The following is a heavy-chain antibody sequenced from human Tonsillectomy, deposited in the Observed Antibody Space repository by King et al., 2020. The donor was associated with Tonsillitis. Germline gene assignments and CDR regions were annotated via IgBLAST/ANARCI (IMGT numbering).Heavy chain of an antibody. J-gene: IGHJ3*02. D-gene: IGHD2-15*01. CDR2: INPSGGST. CDR3: ARDSEVAATPVGAFDI. Sequence: VQLVESGAEVKKPGASVKVSCKASGYTFTSYYMHWVRQAPGQGLEWMGIINPSGGSTSYAQKFQGRVTMTRDTSTSTVYMELSSLRSEDTAVYYCARDSEVAATPVGAFDIWGQGTMVTVSS. V-gene: IGHV1-46*01. CDR1: GYTFTSYY.